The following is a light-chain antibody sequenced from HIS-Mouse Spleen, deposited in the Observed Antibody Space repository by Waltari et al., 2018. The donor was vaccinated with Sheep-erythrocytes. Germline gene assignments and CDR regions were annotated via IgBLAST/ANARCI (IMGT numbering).Light chain of an antibody. CDR3: CSYAGSYNHV. J-gene: IGLJ1*01. CDR1: RRDVGGYNY. CDR2: DVS. V-gene: IGLV2-8*01. Sequence: QSALTQPPSASGSPGQSVTISCTGTRRDVGGYNYVSWYQQHPGKAPKLMIYDVSKRPSGVPDRFSGSKSGNTASLTISGLQAEDEADYYCCSYAGSYNHVFATGTKVTVL.